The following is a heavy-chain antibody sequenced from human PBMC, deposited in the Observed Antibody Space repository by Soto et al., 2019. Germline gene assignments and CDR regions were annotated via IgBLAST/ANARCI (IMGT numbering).Heavy chain of an antibody. CDR2: ISYDGSNK. Sequence: SLRLSCAASGFTFSSYAMHWVRQAPGKGLEWVAVISYDGSNKYYADSVKGRFTISRDNSKNTLYLQMNSLRAEDTAVYYCARGVLLRQLVLSYFDYWGQGTLVTVSS. D-gene: IGHD6-6*01. CDR3: ARGVLLRQLVLSYFDY. CDR1: GFTFSSYA. J-gene: IGHJ4*02. V-gene: IGHV3-30-3*01.